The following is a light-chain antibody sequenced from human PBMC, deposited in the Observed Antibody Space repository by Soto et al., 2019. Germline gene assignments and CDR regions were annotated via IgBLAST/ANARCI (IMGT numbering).Light chain of an antibody. CDR3: QQYNNWPQLT. V-gene: IGKV3-15*01. J-gene: IGKJ4*01. CDR2: CAS. Sequence: EIVMTQSPATLSVSPGERATLSCRASQSVSSNLAWYQQKPGQAPRLLIYCASTRATGIPARFSGSGSGTEFTLTISSLQSEDFAVYYCQQYNNWPQLTFGGGTKVEIK. CDR1: QSVSSN.